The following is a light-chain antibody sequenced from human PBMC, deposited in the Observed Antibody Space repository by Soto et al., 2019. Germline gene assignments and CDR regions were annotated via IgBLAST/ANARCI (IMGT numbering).Light chain of an antibody. CDR2: GAS. V-gene: IGKV3-20*01. Sequence: EIVLTQSPGTLSLSPGERATLSCRASQSVSSYLAWYQQKPGQAPRLLIYGASSRATGIPDRFSGRGSGTDFTLTISRLEPEGFAVYYCQQYGRPSRTFGQGTKVEIK. CDR1: QSVSSY. CDR3: QQYGRPSRT. J-gene: IGKJ1*01.